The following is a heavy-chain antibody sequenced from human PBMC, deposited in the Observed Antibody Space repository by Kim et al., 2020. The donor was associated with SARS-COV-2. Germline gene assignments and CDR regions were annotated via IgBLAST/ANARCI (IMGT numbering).Heavy chain of an antibody. CDR3: ATFKKAY. J-gene: IGHJ4*02. Sequence: DGSEKYYVDAVKGRFTNTRDNAKNSLYLQMNSLRAEDTAVYYCATFKKAYWGLGTLVTVSS. CDR2: DGSEK. V-gene: IGHV3-7*03.